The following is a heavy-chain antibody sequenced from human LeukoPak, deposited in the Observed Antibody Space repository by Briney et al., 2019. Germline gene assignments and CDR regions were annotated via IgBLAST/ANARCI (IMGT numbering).Heavy chain of an antibody. V-gene: IGHV3-48*01. CDR2: ITSSSSAI. D-gene: IGHD3-22*01. CDR3: ARKSGSSGYPFDY. Sequence: GGSLRLSCAASGFAFSSYSMNWVRQAPGKGLEWVSYITSSSSAIYYADSVKGRFTISKDNAKNSLYLQMNSLRAEDTAVYYCARKSGSSGYPFDYWGQGTVVTVSS. CDR1: GFAFSSYS. J-gene: IGHJ4*02.